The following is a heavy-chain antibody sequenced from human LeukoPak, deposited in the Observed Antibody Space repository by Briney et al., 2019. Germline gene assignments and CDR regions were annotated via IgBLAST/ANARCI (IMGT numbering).Heavy chain of an antibody. J-gene: IGHJ4*02. V-gene: IGHV3-49*04. CDR1: GFTFGDYA. Sequence: GGSLRLSCITSGFTFGDYALTWVRQAPGQGLEWVGFIRSKDKGGTTEYAASVEGRFAISRDDSKSISYLQMNSLRTEDTAVYYCTHDTSGYAYAYDHWGQGTLVTVSS. D-gene: IGHD3-22*01. CDR2: IRSKDKGGTT. CDR3: THDTSGYAYAYDH.